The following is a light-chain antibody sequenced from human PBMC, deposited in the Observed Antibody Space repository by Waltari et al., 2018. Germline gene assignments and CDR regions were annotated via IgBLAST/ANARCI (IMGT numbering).Light chain of an antibody. CDR1: PSNVGDTSG. CDR3: QSYDGSLTGWV. CDR2: DDS. J-gene: IGLJ3*02. Sequence: QSVLTQPPSVSGAPGQRVTISCTGPPSNVGDTSGVHWYHQLPGEAPKLLIHDDSSRPSGVPDRFSGSKSGTSAYLAITGLQAEDEADYYCQSYDGSLTGWVFGGGTNLAVL. V-gene: IGLV1-40*01.